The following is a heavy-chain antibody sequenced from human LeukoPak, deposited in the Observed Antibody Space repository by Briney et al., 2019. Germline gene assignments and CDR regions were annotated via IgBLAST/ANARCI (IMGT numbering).Heavy chain of an antibody. V-gene: IGHV3-11*01. CDR1: GFTFSDYY. CDR3: ARVACSSTSCCVYYYYYMDV. D-gene: IGHD2-2*01. CDR2: ISSSGSTI. Sequence: GGSLRLSCAASGFTFSDYYMSWIRQAPGKGLEWVSYISSSGSTIYYADSVKGRFTISRDNAKNSLYLQMNSLRAEDTAVYYCARVACSSTSCCVYYYYYMDVWGKGTTVTVSS. J-gene: IGHJ6*03.